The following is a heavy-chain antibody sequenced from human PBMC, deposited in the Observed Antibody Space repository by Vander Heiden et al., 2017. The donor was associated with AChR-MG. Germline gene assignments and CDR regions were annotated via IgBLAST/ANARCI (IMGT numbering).Heavy chain of an antibody. V-gene: IGHV2-70*04. CDR3: ASRGYYYGSGVDAFDI. D-gene: IGHD3-10*01. CDR2: IDWDDDK. Sequence: QVTLKESGPALVKPTQTLTLTCTFSGFSLSTSGMRVSWIRQPPGKALEWLARIDWDDDKFYSTSLKTRLTISKDTSKNQVVLTMTNMDPVDTATYYCASRGYYYGSGVDAFDIWGQGTMVTVSS. J-gene: IGHJ3*02. CDR1: GFSLSTSGMR.